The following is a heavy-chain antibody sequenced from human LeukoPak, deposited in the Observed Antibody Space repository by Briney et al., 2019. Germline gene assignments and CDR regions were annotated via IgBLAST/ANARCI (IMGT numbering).Heavy chain of an antibody. V-gene: IGHV4-59*01. D-gene: IGHD2/OR15-2a*01. CDR1: GGSISAYY. J-gene: IGHJ4*02. Sequence: PSETLSLTCTVSGGSISAYYWNWIRQPPGKGLEWIGYISYSGSTNYNPSLESRVTISLDTSTNQFSLKLSSVTAADTAVYYCARGQDYYFFDHRGEGTLVTVSS. CDR3: ARGQDYYFFDH. CDR2: ISYSGST.